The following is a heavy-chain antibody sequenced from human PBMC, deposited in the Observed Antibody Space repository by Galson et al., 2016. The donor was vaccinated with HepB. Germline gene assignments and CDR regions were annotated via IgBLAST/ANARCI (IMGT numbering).Heavy chain of an antibody. V-gene: IGHV1-2*02. Sequence: SVKVSCKASGYTFTGYYMHWVRQAPGQGLEWMGWINPNNGGTNYAQKFQGRVTMTRDTSISTAYMELSRLRSDDTAVYYCARDIAAAGSYYYGMDVWGKGTTVTVSS. CDR3: ARDIAAAGSYYYGMDV. CDR2: INPNNGGT. D-gene: IGHD6-13*01. J-gene: IGHJ6*04. CDR1: GYTFTGYY.